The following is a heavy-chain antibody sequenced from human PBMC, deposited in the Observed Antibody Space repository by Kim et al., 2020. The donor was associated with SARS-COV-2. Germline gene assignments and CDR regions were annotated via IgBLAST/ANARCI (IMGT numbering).Heavy chain of an antibody. D-gene: IGHD3-9*01. CDR2: MNPNSGNT. J-gene: IGHJ6*02. CDR1: GYTFTSYD. V-gene: IGHV1-8*01. CDR3: ARGLLLLTGYYKDV. Sequence: ASVKVSCKASGYTFTSYDINWVRQATGQGLEWMGWMNPNSGNTGYAQKFQGRVTMTRNTSISTAYMELSSLRSEDTAVYYCARGLLLLTGYYKDVWGQGTTVTVSS.